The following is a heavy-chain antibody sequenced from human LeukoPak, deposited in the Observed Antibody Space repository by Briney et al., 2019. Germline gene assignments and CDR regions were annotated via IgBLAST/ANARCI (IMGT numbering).Heavy chain of an antibody. CDR2: ISGSGGTT. J-gene: IGHJ6*04. CDR1: GFTFSSYA. CDR3: ARPRLAAGPKNSYYYGMDV. Sequence: GGSLRLSCAASGFTFSSYAMSWVRQAPGKGLEWVSAISGSGGTTYYADSVKGRFTISRDNSKNTLYLQMNRLRAEDPAVYCCARPRLAAGPKNSYYYGMDVWGEGSTLSDSS. V-gene: IGHV3-23*01. D-gene: IGHD6-13*01.